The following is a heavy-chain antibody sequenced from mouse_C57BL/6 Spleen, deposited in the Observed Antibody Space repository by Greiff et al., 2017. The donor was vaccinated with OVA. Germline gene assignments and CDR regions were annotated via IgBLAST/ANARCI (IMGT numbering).Heavy chain of an antibody. V-gene: IGHV1-84*01. J-gene: IGHJ1*03. D-gene: IGHD1-3*01. CDR1: GYTFTDYY. CDR3: AKTPKLLWYFDV. CDR2: LYPGSGNT. Sequence: QVQLQQSGPELVKPGASVKISCKASGYTFTDYYINWVKQRPGQGLEWIGWLYPGSGNTKYNEKFKGKATLTVDTSSSTAYMQLSSLTSEDSAVYFCAKTPKLLWYFDVWGTGTTVTVSS.